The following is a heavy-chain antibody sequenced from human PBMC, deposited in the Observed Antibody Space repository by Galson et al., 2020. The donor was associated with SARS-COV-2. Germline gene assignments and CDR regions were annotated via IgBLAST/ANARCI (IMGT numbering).Heavy chain of an antibody. CDR1: GSHFSTYW. Sequence: GEPLQISCTGTGSHFSTYWLTWVRQMRGKVLEWMGIISPADSDTIYSPSYEGKVTIPADRSTNTAYLQWSSLKASETAIYFCARRAYTNDDKWGPWGQETLVTVSS. D-gene: IGHD2-8*01. V-gene: IGHV5-51*01. CDR3: ARRAYTNDDKWGP. CDR2: ISPADSDT. J-gene: IGHJ5*02.